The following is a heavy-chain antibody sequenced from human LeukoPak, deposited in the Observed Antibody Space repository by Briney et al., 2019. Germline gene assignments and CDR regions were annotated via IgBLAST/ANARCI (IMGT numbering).Heavy chain of an antibody. CDR3: ARGSLAQLFP. D-gene: IGHD2-2*01. J-gene: IGHJ5*02. Sequence: KSSETLSLTCAVYGGSFSGYYWSWIRQPPGKGLEWIGEINHSGSTNYNPSLKSRVTISVDTSKNQFSLKLSSVTAADTAVYYCARGSLAQLFPWGQGTLVTVSS. V-gene: IGHV4-34*01. CDR2: INHSGST. CDR1: GGSFSGYY.